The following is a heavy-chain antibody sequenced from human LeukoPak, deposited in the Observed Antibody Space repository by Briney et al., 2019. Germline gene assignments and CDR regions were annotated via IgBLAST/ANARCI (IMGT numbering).Heavy chain of an antibody. D-gene: IGHD2-15*01. V-gene: IGHV3-9*01. CDR2: ISWNSGSI. J-gene: IGHJ3*02. CDR1: GFTFDDYA. CDR3: AKEAVVAATFGPAFDI. Sequence: GGSLRLSCAASGFTFDDYAMHWVRQAPGKGLEWVSGISWNSGSIGYADSVKGRFTISRDNAKNSLYLQMNSLRAEDTALYYCAKEAVVAATFGPAFDIWGQGTMVTVSS.